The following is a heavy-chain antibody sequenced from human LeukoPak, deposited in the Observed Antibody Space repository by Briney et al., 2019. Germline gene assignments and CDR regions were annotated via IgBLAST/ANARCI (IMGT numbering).Heavy chain of an antibody. CDR2: VYSGGST. Sequence: ETLSLTCTVSGGSIRRYYWSWIRQPPGKGLEWVSVVYSGGSTYYADSVKGRFTISRDNSKNTLYLQINSLRAEDTAVYYCAGRGGFSSGSYNYWGQGTLVTVSS. CDR3: AGRGGFSSGSYNY. V-gene: IGHV3-53*01. D-gene: IGHD1-26*01. J-gene: IGHJ4*02. CDR1: GGSIRRYY.